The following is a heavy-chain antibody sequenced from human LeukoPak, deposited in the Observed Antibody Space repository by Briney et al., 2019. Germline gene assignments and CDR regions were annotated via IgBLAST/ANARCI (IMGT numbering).Heavy chain of an antibody. Sequence: GGSLRLSCAASGFTFSSYAMSWVRQAPGKGLEWVSGISGSGGSTYYADSVKGRFTISRDNSKNTLYLQMNSLRAEDTAVYYCAKNREWIQLWFDYWGQGTLVTVSS. V-gene: IGHV3-23*01. J-gene: IGHJ4*02. CDR1: GFTFSSYA. D-gene: IGHD5-18*01. CDR3: AKNREWIQLWFDY. CDR2: ISGSGGST.